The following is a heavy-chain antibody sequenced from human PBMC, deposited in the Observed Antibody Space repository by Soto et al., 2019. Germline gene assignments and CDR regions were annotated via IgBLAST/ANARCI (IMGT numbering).Heavy chain of an antibody. V-gene: IGHV1-8*01. D-gene: IGHD2-2*01. Sequence: QVQLVQSGAKVKKPGASVKVSCETSGYTFTNYDINWVRQAAGQGLEWMGWINPDSDNTGYAQKFQGRVKMTRDTSISTAYMELNSLRSEDTAVYYCARGRRYCTTTSCYPPALFPYGMDVWGQGTTVTVSS. J-gene: IGHJ6*02. CDR3: ARGRRYCTTTSCYPPALFPYGMDV. CDR2: INPDSDNT. CDR1: GYTFTNYD.